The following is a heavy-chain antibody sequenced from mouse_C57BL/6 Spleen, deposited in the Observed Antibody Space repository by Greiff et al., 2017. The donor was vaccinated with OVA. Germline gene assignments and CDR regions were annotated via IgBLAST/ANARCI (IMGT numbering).Heavy chain of an antibody. V-gene: IGHV1-80*01. CDR1: GYAFSSYW. J-gene: IGHJ1*03. CDR3: AREGGITTVRVHFDV. CDR2: IYPGDGDT. Sequence: QVQLQQSGAELVKPGASVKISCKASGYAFSSYWMNWVKQRPGKGLEWIGQIYPGDGDTNYNGKFKGKATLTADKSSSTAYMQLSSLTSEDSAVYYCAREGGITTVRVHFDVWGTGTTVTVSS. D-gene: IGHD1-1*01.